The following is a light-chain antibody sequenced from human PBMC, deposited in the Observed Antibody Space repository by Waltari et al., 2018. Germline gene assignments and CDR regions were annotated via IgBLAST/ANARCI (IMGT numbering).Light chain of an antibody. CDR3: QVWHYSGEDVWV. Sequence: SYVLTQPPSVSVAPGHTARISCGGHNIGSRRVHWYQQKPGQAPVVVVYNDDARPPGIPERFSGSNSGSTATLTISGVEAGDEAAYYCQVWHYSGEDVWVFGGGTKLTVL. J-gene: IGLJ3*02. CDR1: NIGSRR. V-gene: IGLV3-21*02. CDR2: NDD.